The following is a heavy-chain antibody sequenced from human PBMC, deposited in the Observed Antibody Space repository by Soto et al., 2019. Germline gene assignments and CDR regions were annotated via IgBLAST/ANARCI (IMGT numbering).Heavy chain of an antibody. V-gene: IGHV1-69*13. Sequence: SVKVSCKASGGTFSKYAISWVRQAPGQGLEWMGGIIPFFQTPNYAQKYQGRVTITADESTTTAYMEMRSLRSEDTAVYYCARSRAAGPPRVGMDVWGQRSTVTVSS. CDR2: IIPFFQTP. D-gene: IGHD6-13*01. J-gene: IGHJ6*02. CDR3: ARSRAAGPPRVGMDV. CDR1: GGTFSKYA.